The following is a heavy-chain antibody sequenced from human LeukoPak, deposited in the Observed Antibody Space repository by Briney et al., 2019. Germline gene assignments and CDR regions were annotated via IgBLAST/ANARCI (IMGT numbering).Heavy chain of an antibody. CDR2: INPNSGGT. V-gene: IGHV1-2*06. Sequence: ASMKVSCKASGYTFTGYYMHWVRQAPGQGLEWMGRINPNSGGTNYAQKFQGRVTMTRDTSISTAYMELSRLRSDDTAVYYCARDLLSSGNYPGYWGQGTLVTVSS. CDR3: ARDLLSSGNYPGY. CDR1: GYTFTGYY. D-gene: IGHD1-26*01. J-gene: IGHJ4*02.